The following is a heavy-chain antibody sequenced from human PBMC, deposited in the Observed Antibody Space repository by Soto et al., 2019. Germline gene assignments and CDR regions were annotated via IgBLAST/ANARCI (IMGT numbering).Heavy chain of an antibody. Sequence: PSETLSLTCVVSGGPISSDYWSWLRQPPGKGLEWIGFIHYTGTTRYNPSLKSRLTISVDRSKNQFSLQMSSVTAADTAVYYCAKNLPRTGRFDYWGQGSLVTVSS. J-gene: IGHJ4*02. CDR2: IHYTGTT. V-gene: IGHV4-59*08. CDR1: GGPISSDY. CDR3: AKNLPRTGRFDY.